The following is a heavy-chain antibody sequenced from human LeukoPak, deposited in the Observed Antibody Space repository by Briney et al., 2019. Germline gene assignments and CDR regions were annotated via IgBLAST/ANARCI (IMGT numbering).Heavy chain of an antibody. D-gene: IGHD6-6*01. CDR1: GFTFSDYA. J-gene: IGHJ4*02. V-gene: IGHV3-30-3*01. CDR2: MSYDGSNE. Sequence: PGGSLRLSCAASGFTFSDYAMYWVRQAPGKGLEWVASMSYDGSNEYYADSVKGRFTISRDNSKNTLYLQMNSLRAEDTAVYYCVRSMDYWGQGTLVTVSS. CDR3: VRSMDY.